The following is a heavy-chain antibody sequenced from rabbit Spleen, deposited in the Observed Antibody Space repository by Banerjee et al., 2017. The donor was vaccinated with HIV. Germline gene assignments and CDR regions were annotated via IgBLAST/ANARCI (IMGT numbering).Heavy chain of an antibody. CDR2: IDGGSSGST. V-gene: IGHV1S40*01. CDR3: ARDNGSGDYIDVYFDL. Sequence: QSLEESGGGLVQPEGSLALTCKASGFTISSSYYMCWVRQAPGKGLESSACIDGGSSGSTYYASWAKGRLTISKTSSTTVTLQMTSLTAADTATYFCARDNGSGDYIDVYFDLWGQGTLVTVS. J-gene: IGHJ4*01. D-gene: IGHD1-1*01. CDR1: GFTISSSYY.